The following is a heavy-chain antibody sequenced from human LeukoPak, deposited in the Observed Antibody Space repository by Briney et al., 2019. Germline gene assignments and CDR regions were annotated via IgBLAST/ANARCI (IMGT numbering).Heavy chain of an antibody. CDR1: GFTFSSYS. Sequence: PGGSLRLSCAASGFTFSSYSMNWVRQAPGKGLEWVSSISSSSSYIYYADSVKGRFTISRDNAKNSLYLQMNSLRAEDTAVYYCARDSFFGVVMLNWFDPWGQGTLVTVSS. V-gene: IGHV3-21*01. D-gene: IGHD3-3*01. CDR3: ARDSFFGVVMLNWFDP. J-gene: IGHJ5*02. CDR2: ISSSSSYI.